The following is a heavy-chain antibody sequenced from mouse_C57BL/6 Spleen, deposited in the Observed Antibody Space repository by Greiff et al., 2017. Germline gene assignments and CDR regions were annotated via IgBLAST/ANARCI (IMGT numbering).Heavy chain of an antibody. CDR1: GYSITSGYD. CDR3: ARGVPPYFDY. CDR2: ISYSGST. Sequence: EVQLQQSGPGMVKPSQSLSLTCTVTGYSITSGYDWHWIRHFPGNKLEWMGYISYSGSTNYNPSLKSRISITHDTSKNHFFLKLNSVTTEDTATYYCARGVPPYFDYWGQGTTLTVSS. V-gene: IGHV3-1*01. D-gene: IGHD2-14*01. J-gene: IGHJ2*01.